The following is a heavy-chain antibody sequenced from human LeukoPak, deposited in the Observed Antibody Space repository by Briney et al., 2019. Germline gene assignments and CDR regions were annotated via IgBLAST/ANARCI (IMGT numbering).Heavy chain of an antibody. CDR3: ARDSASARPSISTAVWRVYDGLDY. J-gene: IGHJ4*02. D-gene: IGHD2-8*01. CDR2: ISSGSGYI. V-gene: IGHV3-21*01. Sequence: PGGALRLSCTASGFNFGDYSMNWVRQAPGRGLEWIASISSGSGYIYYADSGKGRFTISRDNARKSLYLRMNSLRAEDTALYYCARDSASARPSISTAVWRVYDGLDYWGQGTLVTVSS. CDR1: GFNFGDYS.